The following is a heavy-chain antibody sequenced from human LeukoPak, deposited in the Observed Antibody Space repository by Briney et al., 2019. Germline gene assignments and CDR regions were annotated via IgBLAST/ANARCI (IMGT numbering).Heavy chain of an antibody. J-gene: IGHJ4*02. CDR3: AKGGYNDY. CDR2: ISHTGSTM. D-gene: IGHD3-22*01. Sequence: GGSLRLSCAASGFSFSSYSMNWVRQAPGKGLEWVSYISHTGSTMSYADSVKGRFTISRDNAKNSLYLQMNSLRAEDTAVYYCAKGGYNDYWGQGTLVTVSS. V-gene: IGHV3-48*04. CDR1: GFSFSSYS.